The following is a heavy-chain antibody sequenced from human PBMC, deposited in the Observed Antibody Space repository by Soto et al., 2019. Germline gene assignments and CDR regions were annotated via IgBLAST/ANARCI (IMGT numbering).Heavy chain of an antibody. CDR2: ITSSGYYM. CDR1: GFTFSSYN. V-gene: IGHV3-21*01. CDR3: ARVERDYYAMDV. Sequence: EVQLVESGGGLVKPGGSLRLSCAAFGFTFSSYNMNWVRQAPGKGLEWVSLITSSGYYMYYADSLKGRFTISRDNAKNSLYLQMNSLRAEDTAVYYCARVERDYYAMDVWGQGTTVTVSS. J-gene: IGHJ6*02. D-gene: IGHD1-1*01.